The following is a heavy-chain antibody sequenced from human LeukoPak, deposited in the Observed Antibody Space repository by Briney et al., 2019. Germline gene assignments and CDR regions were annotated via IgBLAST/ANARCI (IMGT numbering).Heavy chain of an antibody. Sequence: SETLSLTCDVSGGSLTTSNCFWGWIRQPPGKGLEWIGNVHYLGNTYYTYYNPSLKSRVTILVDTSKNQFSLNLISVTAADTAVYYCARLSSWDFQHWGQGTLVAVSS. CDR3: ARLSSWDFQH. V-gene: IGHV4-39*01. CDR1: GGSLTTSNCF. CDR2: VHYLGNT. J-gene: IGHJ1*01. D-gene: IGHD6-13*01.